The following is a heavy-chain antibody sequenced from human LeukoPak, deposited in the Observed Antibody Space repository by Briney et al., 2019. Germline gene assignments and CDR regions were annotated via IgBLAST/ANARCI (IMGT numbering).Heavy chain of an antibody. CDR3: ARQVDV. J-gene: IGHJ6*04. CDR1: GYSISSGYY. CDR2: IYHSGST. Sequence: SETLSLTCAVSGYSISSGYYWGWIRQPPGKVLECIGSIYHSGSTYYNPSLKSRVTISVDTSKNQFSLKLSSVTAADTAVYYCARQVDVWGKGTTVTVSS. V-gene: IGHV4-38-2*01.